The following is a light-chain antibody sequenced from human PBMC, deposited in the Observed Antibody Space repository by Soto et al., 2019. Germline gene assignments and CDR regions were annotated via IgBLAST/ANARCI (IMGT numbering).Light chain of an antibody. CDR3: QQRSNWPWT. CDR1: QSVSSN. V-gene: IGKV3D-15*01. CDR2: GAS. J-gene: IGKJ1*01. Sequence: IVLTQSPATLSVSPGERATLSCRASQSVSSNLAWHQQRPGQAPRLLIYGASTRATGVPARFSGGGSGTEFTLTITSLQSEDFAVYYCQQRSNWPWTFGQGTKVEIK.